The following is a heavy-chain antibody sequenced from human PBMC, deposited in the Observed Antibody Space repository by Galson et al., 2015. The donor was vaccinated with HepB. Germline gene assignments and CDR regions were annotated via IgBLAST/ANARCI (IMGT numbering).Heavy chain of an antibody. D-gene: IGHD6-13*01. J-gene: IGHJ5*02. CDR3: ARDYLRYSSSWYVPQYNWFDP. CDR1: GGTFSSYT. V-gene: IGHV1-69*04. Sequence: SVKVSCKASGGTFSSYTISWVRQAPGQGLEWMGRIIPILGIANYAQKFQGRVTITADKSTSTAYMELSSLRSEDTAVYYCARDYLRYSSSWYVPQYNWFDPWGQGTLVTVSS. CDR2: IIPILGIA.